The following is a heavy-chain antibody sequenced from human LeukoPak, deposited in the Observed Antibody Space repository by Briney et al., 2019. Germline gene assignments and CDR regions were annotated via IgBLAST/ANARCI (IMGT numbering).Heavy chain of an antibody. CDR3: AREDDSSGYSLDY. Sequence: RASETLSLTCTVSGGSFSSSSYYWGWIRQPPGKGLEWIGSIYYRGSTYYNPSLKSRVTISVDTSKNQFSLKLSSVTAADTAVYYCAREDDSSGYSLDYWGQGTLVTVSS. CDR2: IYYRGST. D-gene: IGHD3-22*01. J-gene: IGHJ4*02. CDR1: GGSFSSSSYY. V-gene: IGHV4-39*02.